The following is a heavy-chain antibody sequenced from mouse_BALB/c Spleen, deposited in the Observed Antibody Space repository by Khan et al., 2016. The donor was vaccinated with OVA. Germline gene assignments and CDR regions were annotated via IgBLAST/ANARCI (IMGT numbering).Heavy chain of an antibody. V-gene: IGHV1-87*01. Sequence: VKLQESGAELARPGASVKLSCKASGYTFTSYWMQWVKQRPGQGLEWIGAIYPGDGDTRYTQKFKGKATLTADKSSSTAYMQLSSLASEDSAVYYCERGGYGNRYYAMDYWGQGTSVTVSS. J-gene: IGHJ4*01. CDR3: ERGGYGNRYYAMDY. D-gene: IGHD2-10*02. CDR2: IYPGDGDT. CDR1: GYTFTSYW.